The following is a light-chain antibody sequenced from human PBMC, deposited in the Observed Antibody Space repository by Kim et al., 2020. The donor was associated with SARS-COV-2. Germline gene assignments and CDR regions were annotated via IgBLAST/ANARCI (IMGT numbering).Light chain of an antibody. J-gene: IGKJ1*01. CDR1: QSVSDNN. V-gene: IGKV3-20*01. CDR2: GAS. CDR3: QQHGYSPWT. Sequence: EIVLTQSPGTLSLSPGVRATLSCRASQSVSDNNLAWYQHKPGRAPRLLIYGASTRATGIPDRFSGSGSGTDFTLTISRLEPEDFAMYYCQQHGYSPWTFGQGTKVDIK.